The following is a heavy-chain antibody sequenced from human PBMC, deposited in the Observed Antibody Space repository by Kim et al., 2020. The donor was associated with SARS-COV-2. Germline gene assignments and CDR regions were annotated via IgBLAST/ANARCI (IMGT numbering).Heavy chain of an antibody. J-gene: IGHJ5*02. CDR2: ISNSGST. V-gene: IGHV4-59*13. Sequence: SETLSLTCTVSGGSISTYYYTWIRHSPGKGLEWIGHISNSGSTNFNPSLKSRVSISSDTSKNQLSLRLTSVTAADTAVYYCAGGSGWLTDAWGQGSLVTVSS. CDR3: AGGSGWLTDA. D-gene: IGHD6-19*01. CDR1: GGSISTYY.